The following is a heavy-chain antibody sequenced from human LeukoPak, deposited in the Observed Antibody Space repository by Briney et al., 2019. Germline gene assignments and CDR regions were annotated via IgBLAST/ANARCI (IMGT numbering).Heavy chain of an antibody. J-gene: IGHJ4*02. D-gene: IGHD3-22*01. CDR2: INTCGST. V-gene: IGHV4-39*07. CDR1: GGPISRSSYY. Sequence: SEPLSLTCTVSGGPISRSSYYWGWIRQPPGKGLEWIGEINTCGSTNYNPSFKSPVTISVDTSKDQFSLKLRSVTGGDTAVYYCAQDYYDSRGYISYWGQGTLVTVSS. CDR3: AQDYYDSRGYISY.